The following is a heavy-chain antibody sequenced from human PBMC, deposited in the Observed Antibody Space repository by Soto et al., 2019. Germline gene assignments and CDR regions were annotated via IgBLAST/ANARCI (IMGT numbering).Heavy chain of an antibody. D-gene: IGHD3-22*01. Sequence: SETLSLTCTVSGGSVSSGSYYWSWIRQPPXKGLEWIGYIYYSGSTNYNPSLKSRVTISVDTSKNQFSLKLSSVTAADTAVYYCARESHYYDSSGYHAEYFQHWGQGTLVTVSS. CDR2: IYYSGST. J-gene: IGHJ1*01. CDR1: GGSVSSGSYY. V-gene: IGHV4-61*01. CDR3: ARESHYYDSSGYHAEYFQH.